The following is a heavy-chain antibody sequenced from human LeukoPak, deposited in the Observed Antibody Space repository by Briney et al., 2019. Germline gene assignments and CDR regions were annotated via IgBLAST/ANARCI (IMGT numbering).Heavy chain of an antibody. CDR1: GDSVSSNSAA. CDR3: ARGGDYGGIAPGLDY. V-gene: IGHV6-1*01. J-gene: IGHJ4*02. D-gene: IGHD4-23*01. CDR2: TYCRSKWYN. Sequence: SQTLSLTCAISGDSVSSNSAAWNWIRQSPSRGLEWLGRTYCRSKWYNDYAVSVKSRITIDPDTSKNQFSLQLNSVTPEDTAVYYCARGGDYGGIAPGLDYWGQGTLVTVSS.